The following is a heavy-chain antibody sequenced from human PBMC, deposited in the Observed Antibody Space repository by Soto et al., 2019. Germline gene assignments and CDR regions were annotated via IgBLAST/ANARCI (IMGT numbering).Heavy chain of an antibody. CDR3: ARLQSYYYYGMDV. D-gene: IGHD4-4*01. Sequence: PSETLSLTCTVSGGSISSSSYYWGWIRQPPGKGLEWIGSIYYSGSTYYNPSLKSRVTISVDTSKNQFSLKLSSVTAADTAVYYCARLQSYYYYGMDVWGQGTTVTVSS. V-gene: IGHV4-39*01. CDR2: IYYSGST. CDR1: GGSISSSSYY. J-gene: IGHJ6*02.